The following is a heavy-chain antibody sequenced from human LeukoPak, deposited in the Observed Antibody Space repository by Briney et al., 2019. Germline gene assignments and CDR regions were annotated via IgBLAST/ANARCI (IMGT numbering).Heavy chain of an antibody. CDR1: GFIFSSYW. CDR3: ARDPIDY. J-gene: IGHJ4*02. Sequence: GGSLRLSCTASGFIFSSYWMTWVRQAPGKGLEWVANIRQDGSEKNFVDSVKGRFTISRDNAKNSLYLQMNTLTAEDTAVYYCARDPIDYWGQGTPVTVTS. V-gene: IGHV3-7*01. CDR2: IRQDGSEK.